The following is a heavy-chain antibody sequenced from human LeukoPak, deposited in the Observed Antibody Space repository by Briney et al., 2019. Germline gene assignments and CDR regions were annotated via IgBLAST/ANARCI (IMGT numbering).Heavy chain of an antibody. CDR3: ARGCSAGTPHTWFDP. D-gene: IGHD6-13*01. J-gene: IGHJ5*02. CDR2: IYYSGST. Sequence: PETLSLTCTVSGGSISGYYGSWLRQPPGKGLEWIGYIYYSGSTSYNPSLKSRVTISVDTSKNQFSLKLSSVTAADTAVYYCARGCSAGTPHTWFDPWGQGTLVSVSS. V-gene: IGHV4-59*01. CDR1: GGSISGYY.